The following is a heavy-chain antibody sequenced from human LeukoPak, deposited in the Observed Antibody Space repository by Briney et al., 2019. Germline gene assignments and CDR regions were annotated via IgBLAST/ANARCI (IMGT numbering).Heavy chain of an antibody. D-gene: IGHD2-15*01. J-gene: IGHJ2*01. CDR2: IYYRGSN. Sequence: SETLSLTCTVSGGSISSSSYYWGWIRQPPGKGLEWIGSIYYRGSNYHNSSLKGRVTMSIDTSKNQFSLKLSSVTAADTAVYYCARWVAGYFDLWGRGTLVTVSS. CDR3: ARWVAGYFDL. V-gene: IGHV4-39*07. CDR1: GGSISSSSYY.